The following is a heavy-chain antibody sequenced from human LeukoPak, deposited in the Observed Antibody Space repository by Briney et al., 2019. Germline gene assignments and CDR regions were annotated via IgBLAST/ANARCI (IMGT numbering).Heavy chain of an antibody. CDR1: GYTFSNYG. D-gene: IGHD3-9*01. J-gene: IGHJ4*02. CDR2: ISAYNGNT. V-gene: IGHV1-18*01. CDR3: ARAPYDILTGYGDDH. Sequence: ASVKVSCKASGYTFSNYGISWVRQAPGQGLEWMGWISAYNGNTNYAPRLQGRVTMTTDTSTSTAYMELRSLTSDDAAVYYCARAPYDILTGYGDDHWGQGTLVTVSS.